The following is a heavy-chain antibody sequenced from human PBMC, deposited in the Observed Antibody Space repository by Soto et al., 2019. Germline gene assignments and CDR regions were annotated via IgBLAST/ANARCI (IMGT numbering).Heavy chain of an antibody. Sequence: EVQLVETGGGLIQPGGSLRLSCEVTGFTVSSNYMSWVRQAPGKGLEWVSVIYSGGTTYSADSVKGRFTISRDDSKNTLYLQMNSLRAEDTAVYYCARAWWSSSRWFYPWGQGTLVTVSS. J-gene: IGHJ5*02. CDR1: GFTVSSNY. CDR2: IYSGGTT. CDR3: ARAWWSSSRWFYP. D-gene: IGHD6-6*01. V-gene: IGHV3-53*02.